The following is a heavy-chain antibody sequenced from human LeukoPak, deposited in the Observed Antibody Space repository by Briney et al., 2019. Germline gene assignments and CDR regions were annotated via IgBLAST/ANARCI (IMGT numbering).Heavy chain of an antibody. Sequence: GRSLRLSCAASGFTFSSYATHWVRQAPGKGLEWVAVISYDGSNKYYADSVKGRFTISRDNSKNTLYLQMNSLRAEDTAVYYCARDPWLRWPENYFDYWGQGTLVTVSS. CDR2: ISYDGSNK. D-gene: IGHD4-23*01. CDR3: ARDPWLRWPENYFDY. J-gene: IGHJ4*02. CDR1: GFTFSSYA. V-gene: IGHV3-30*04.